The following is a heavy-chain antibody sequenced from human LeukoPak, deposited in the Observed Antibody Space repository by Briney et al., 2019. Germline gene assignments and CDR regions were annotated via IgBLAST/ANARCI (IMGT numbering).Heavy chain of an antibody. CDR3: ARVRLAYYGSGSYPYFDY. CDR2: ISYDGSK. V-gene: IGHV3-30*04. CDR1: GFTFSSYA. D-gene: IGHD3-10*01. Sequence: GGSLRLSCAASGFTFSSYAMHWVRQAPGKGLEWVAVISYDGSKYYADSVKGRFTISRDNSKNTLYLRMNSLRAEDTAVYYCARVRLAYYGSGSYPYFDYWGQGTLVTVSS. J-gene: IGHJ4*02.